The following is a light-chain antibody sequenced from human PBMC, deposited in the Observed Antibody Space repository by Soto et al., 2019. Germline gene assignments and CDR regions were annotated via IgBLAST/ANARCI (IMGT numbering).Light chain of an antibody. J-gene: IGLJ1*01. CDR3: RSSTSSNTFV. CDR2: EVI. V-gene: IGLV2-14*01. Sequence: LTLPASVYGAPGQSIPISCTRTNSDVNYVSWHQQHPGKAPKLMIYEVINRSSGVSNRFSGSKSGNTASLTISGLQAEDEADYYCRSSTSSNTFVFGTGTKVTVL. CDR1: NSDVNY.